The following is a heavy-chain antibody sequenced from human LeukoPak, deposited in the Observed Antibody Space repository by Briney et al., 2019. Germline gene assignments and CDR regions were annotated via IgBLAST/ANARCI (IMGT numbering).Heavy chain of an antibody. D-gene: IGHD1-26*01. Sequence: GGSLRLSCAASGFTFSSYGMHWVRQAPGKGLEWVAFIRYDGSNKYYADSVKGRFTISRDNSKNTLYLQMNSLRAEDTAVYYCAKQRYSGSYSLIDYWGQGTLVTVSS. CDR2: IRYDGSNK. CDR1: GFTFSSYG. V-gene: IGHV3-30*02. CDR3: AKQRYSGSYSLIDY. J-gene: IGHJ4*02.